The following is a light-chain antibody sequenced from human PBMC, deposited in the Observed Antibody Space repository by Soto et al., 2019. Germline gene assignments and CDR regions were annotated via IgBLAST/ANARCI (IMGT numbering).Light chain of an antibody. Sequence: QSVLTQPPSATGTPGLRVTISCSGSSSNIGRNTVKWYRQLPGTAPKLLIGSRDQQPSGVPDRLSGSQSGTSASLAISGLQSEDEADYICAAWDDSLNAWAFGGGTQLTVL. CDR2: SRD. CDR3: AAWDDSLNAWA. V-gene: IGLV1-44*01. J-gene: IGLJ3*02. CDR1: SSNIGRNT.